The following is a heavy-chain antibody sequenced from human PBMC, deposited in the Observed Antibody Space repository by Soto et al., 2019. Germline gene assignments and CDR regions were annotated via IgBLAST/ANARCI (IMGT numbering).Heavy chain of an antibody. V-gene: IGHV3-15*01. CDR2: IKSKINGGTT. CDR3: TWCDCVSASDRIWWAY. D-gene: IGHD3-16*02. CDR1: GFTFSNAW. Sequence: PEGSLRLSCAASGFTFSNAWMSWVRQAPGKGLEWVARIKSKINGGTTDHAAPVKGRFTISRDDSKNTLYLQMDSLQIEDTAVYYCTWCDCVSASDRIWWAYWGQGALVTVSS. J-gene: IGHJ4*02.